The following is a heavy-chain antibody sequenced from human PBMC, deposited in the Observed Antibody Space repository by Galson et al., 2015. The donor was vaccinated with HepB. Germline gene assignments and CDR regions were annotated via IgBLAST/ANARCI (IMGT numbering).Heavy chain of an antibody. J-gene: IGHJ4*02. CDR1: GYTFTGYY. CDR2: INPNSGGT. V-gene: IGHV1-2*02. Sequence: SVKVSCKASGYTFTGYYMHWVRQAPGQGLEWMGWINPNSGGTNYAQKFQGRVTMTRDTSISTACMELSRLRSDDTAVYYCAREYSSSSGLASPLDYWGQGTLVTVSS. D-gene: IGHD6-6*01. CDR3: AREYSSSSGLASPLDY.